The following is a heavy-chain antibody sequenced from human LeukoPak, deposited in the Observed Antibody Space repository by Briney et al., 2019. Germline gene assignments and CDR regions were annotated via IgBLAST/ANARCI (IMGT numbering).Heavy chain of an antibody. V-gene: IGHV3-30*18. D-gene: IGHD2-2*01. J-gene: IGHJ5*02. CDR3: AKDSSPYCSSTSCYYNWFDP. CDR1: GFTFSSYG. Sequence: GGSLRLSCAASGFTFSSYGMHWVRQAPGKGLEWVAVISYDGSNKYYAGSVKGRFTISRDNSRNTLYLQMNSLRAEDTAVYYCAKDSSPYCSSTSCYYNWFDPWGQGTLVTVSS. CDR2: ISYDGSNK.